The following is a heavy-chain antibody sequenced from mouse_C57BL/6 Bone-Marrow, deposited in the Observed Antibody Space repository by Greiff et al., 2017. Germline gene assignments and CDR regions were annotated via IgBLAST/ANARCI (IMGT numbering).Heavy chain of an antibody. CDR1: GFNIKDDY. CDR3: TTRGNY. CDR2: IDPENGDT. J-gene: IGHJ2*01. Sequence: EVKLMESGAELVRPGASVKLSCTASGFNIKDDYMHWVKQRPEQGLEWIGWIDPENGDTEYASKFQGKATITADTSSNTAYLQLSSLTSEDTAVYYCTTRGNYWGQGTTLTVSS. V-gene: IGHV14-4*01.